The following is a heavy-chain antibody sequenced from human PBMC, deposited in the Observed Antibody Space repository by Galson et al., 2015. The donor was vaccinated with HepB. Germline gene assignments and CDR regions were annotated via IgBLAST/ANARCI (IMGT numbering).Heavy chain of an antibody. CDR2: ISTYNANT. D-gene: IGHD2-15*01. CDR1: GYTFTKYG. Sequence: SVKVSCKASGYTFTKYGITWVRKAPGQGLGWMGWISTYNANTNYGQNVQGRVTMTTDTSTNTAYMELRSLRSDDTAVYYCARHFCSRGSCYPLFYYYALDVWGQGTTVTVS. V-gene: IGHV1-18*01. J-gene: IGHJ6*02. CDR3: ARHFCSRGSCYPLFYYYALDV.